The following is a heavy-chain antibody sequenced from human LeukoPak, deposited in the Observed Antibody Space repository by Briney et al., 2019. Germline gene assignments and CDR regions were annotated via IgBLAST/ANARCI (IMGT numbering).Heavy chain of an antibody. V-gene: IGHV3-13*01. D-gene: IGHD1-26*01. Sequence: GGSLRLSCATSGFTFSNHAMHWVRQATGKGLEWVSAIGTAGDTFYPGSVKGRFTISRENAKNSLSLQMNSLRAEDTAVYYCVRQQTPHGNFDYWGQGTLVTVSS. J-gene: IGHJ4*02. CDR1: GFTFSNHA. CDR2: IGTAGDT. CDR3: VRQQTPHGNFDY.